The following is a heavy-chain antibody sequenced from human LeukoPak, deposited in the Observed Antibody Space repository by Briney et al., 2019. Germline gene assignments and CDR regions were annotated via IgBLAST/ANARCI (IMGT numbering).Heavy chain of an antibody. Sequence: ASVKVSCEASGYTFTGYYMHWVRQAPGQGLEWMGWINPNSGGTNYAQKFQGRVTMTRDTSISTAYMELSRLRSDDTAVYYCARARAHSRYESSRGYGMDVWGQGTTVTVSS. CDR3: ARARAHSRYESSRGYGMDV. J-gene: IGHJ6*02. V-gene: IGHV1-2*02. CDR2: INPNSGGT. CDR1: GYTFTGYY. D-gene: IGHD5-12*01.